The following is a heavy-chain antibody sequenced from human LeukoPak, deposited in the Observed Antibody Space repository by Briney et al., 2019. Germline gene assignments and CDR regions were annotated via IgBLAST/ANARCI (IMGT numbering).Heavy chain of an antibody. CDR3: AKGGRYSSGWYFDY. CDR2: ISSSSSYI. D-gene: IGHD6-19*01. J-gene: IGHJ4*02. CDR1: GFTFSSYS. Sequence: PGGSLRLSCAASGFTFSSYSMNWVRQAPGRGLEWVSSISSSSSYIYYADSVKGRFTISRDNSKNTLYLQMNSLRAEDTAVYYCAKGGRYSSGWYFDYWGQGTLVTVSS. V-gene: IGHV3-21*04.